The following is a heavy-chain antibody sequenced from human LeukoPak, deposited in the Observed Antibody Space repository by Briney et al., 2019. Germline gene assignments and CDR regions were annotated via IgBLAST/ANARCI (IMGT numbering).Heavy chain of an antibody. V-gene: IGHV4-61*02. D-gene: IGHD6-6*01. CDR2: IYTSGST. Sequence: PSQTLSLTCTVSGGSICSGSYYWSWIRQPAGNGLGWIGRIYTSGSTNYNPSLKSRVTISVDTSNNQLSLKLSSLTAADTAVYYCARDSSSSYYFDYWGQRTLVTVSS. CDR3: ARDSSSSYYFDY. CDR1: GGSICSGSYY. J-gene: IGHJ4*02.